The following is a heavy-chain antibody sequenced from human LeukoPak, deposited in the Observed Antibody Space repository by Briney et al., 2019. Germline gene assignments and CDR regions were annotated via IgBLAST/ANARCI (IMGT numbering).Heavy chain of an antibody. D-gene: IGHD6-19*01. CDR2: ISGSGGST. CDR1: GFIFSSYA. CDR3: AKVASTGLLKTLVDY. Sequence: GGSLRLSCAASGFIFSSYAMSWVRQAPGKGLEWVSTISGSGGSTYYADSVKGRFTISRQNSESQLYLQMNSLRADDTAVYYCAKVASTGLLKTLVDYWGQGTLVTVSS. V-gene: IGHV3-23*01. J-gene: IGHJ4*02.